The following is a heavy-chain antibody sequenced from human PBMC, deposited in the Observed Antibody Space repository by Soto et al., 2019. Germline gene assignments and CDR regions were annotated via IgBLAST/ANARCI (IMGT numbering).Heavy chain of an antibody. CDR3: TGEVASGY. J-gene: IGHJ4*02. CDR2: ISRDGGTK. V-gene: IGHV3-30*03. Sequence: QVPLVESGGGVVQPGRSLRLSCAVSGFTVSTYGMHWVRQAPGKGLEWVAVISRDGGTKYYADSVKGRFTISRDNSRNTLFLEMNNLRGDDMGVYYCTGEVASGYWGQGTLVTVSS. D-gene: IGHD2-8*02. CDR1: GFTVSTYG.